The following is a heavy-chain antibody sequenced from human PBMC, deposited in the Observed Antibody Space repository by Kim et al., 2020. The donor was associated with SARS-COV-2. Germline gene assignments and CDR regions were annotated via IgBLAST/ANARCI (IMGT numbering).Heavy chain of an antibody. CDR3: ASTEDYYGSGQEAFDI. CDR1: GGTFSSYA. J-gene: IGHJ3*02. Sequence: SVKVSCKASGGTFSSYAISWVRQAPGQGLEWMGGIIPIFGTANYAQKFQGRVTITADESTSTAYMELSSLRSEDTAVYYCASTEDYYGSGQEAFDIWGQGTMVTVSS. D-gene: IGHD3-10*01. CDR2: IIPIFGTA. V-gene: IGHV1-69*13.